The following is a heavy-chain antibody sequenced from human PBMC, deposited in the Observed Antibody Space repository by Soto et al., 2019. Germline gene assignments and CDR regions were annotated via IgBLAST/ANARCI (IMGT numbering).Heavy chain of an antibody. D-gene: IGHD2-15*01. CDR1: GFTLSSNW. Sequence: EVQLVESGGGLVQPGGSLRLSCAASGFTLSSNWMSWVRQAPGKGLECVANIKQDGSERYYVDSVKGRFTISRDNAKNSLSLQMNSLRAEDTAVYYCARGGGTLLSWGQGTLVTVSS. CDR3: ARGGGTLLS. V-gene: IGHV3-7*04. CDR2: IKQDGSER. J-gene: IGHJ5*02.